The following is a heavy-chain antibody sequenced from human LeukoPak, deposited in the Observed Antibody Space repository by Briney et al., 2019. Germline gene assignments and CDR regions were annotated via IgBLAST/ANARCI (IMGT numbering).Heavy chain of an antibody. J-gene: IGHJ6*02. CDR2: IYPDDSDT. CDR3: VRHRGDWLLSDYYYYGMDV. D-gene: IGHD3-9*01. CDR1: GYTFTKYW. V-gene: IGHV5-51*01. Sequence: GESLKISCKGSGYTFTKYWIGWVRQMPGKGLEWMGIIYPDDSDTRFSPSFEGQVTISADKSISTAYLQWSSLKASDTAMYYCVRHRGDWLLSDYYYYGMDVWGQGTTVTVSS.